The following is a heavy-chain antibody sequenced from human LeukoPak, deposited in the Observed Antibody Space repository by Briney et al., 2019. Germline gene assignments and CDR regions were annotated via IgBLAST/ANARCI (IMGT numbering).Heavy chain of an antibody. CDR3: ARGVYYGSGSYNWFDP. J-gene: IGHJ5*02. CDR2: ISSSGSTI. V-gene: IGHV3-11*04. CDR1: GFTFTDYY. Sequence: GGSLRLSCAASGFTFTDYYMSWIRQAPGKGLEWLSYISSSGSTIYYADSVKGRFTISRDNAKNSLYLQMNSLRAEDTAVYYCARGVYYGSGSYNWFDPWGQGTLVTVSS. D-gene: IGHD3-10*01.